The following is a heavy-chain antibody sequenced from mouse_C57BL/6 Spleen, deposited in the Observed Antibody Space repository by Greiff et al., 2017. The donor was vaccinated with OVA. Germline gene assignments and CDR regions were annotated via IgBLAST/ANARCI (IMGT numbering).Heavy chain of an antibody. J-gene: IGHJ4*01. V-gene: IGHV3-6*01. CDR2: ISYDGSN. D-gene: IGHD1-2*01. CDR3: ESDLDDYGHYYAMDY. Sequence: EVQRVESGPGLVKPSQSLSFTCSVTGYYITSGYYWNWIRQLPGNQLEWMGYISYDGSNNYNPSLKNRISITRDTSKNPFCLKLNSVTTEDTATYYCESDLDDYGHYYAMDYWGQGTSVTVSS. CDR1: GYYITSGYY.